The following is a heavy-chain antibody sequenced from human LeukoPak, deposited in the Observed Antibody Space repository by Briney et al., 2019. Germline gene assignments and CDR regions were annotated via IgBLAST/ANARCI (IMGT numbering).Heavy chain of an antibody. J-gene: IGHJ4*02. CDR3: ARGHRNWNLIDY. Sequence: GGSLRLSCAASGFTFSSYAMHWVRQAPGKGLEWVAVISYDGSNKYYADSVKGRFTISRDNSKNTLYLQMNSLRAEDTAVYYCARGHRNWNLIDYWGQGTLVTVSS. D-gene: IGHD1-1*01. CDR2: ISYDGSNK. V-gene: IGHV3-30*04. CDR1: GFTFSSYA.